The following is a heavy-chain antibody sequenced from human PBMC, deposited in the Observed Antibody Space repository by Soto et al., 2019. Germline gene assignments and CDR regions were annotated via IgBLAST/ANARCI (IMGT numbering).Heavy chain of an antibody. CDR3: ARTLAAAAYYCYYGMDV. CDR1: GFAFSSYT. V-gene: IGHV3-48*02. D-gene: IGHD6-13*01. CDR2: ITSSSSTI. J-gene: IGHJ6*02. Sequence: GGSLRLSCAASGFAFSSYTMNWVRQAPGKGLEWVSYITSSSSTIYYADNVKGRFTISRDNAKNSLYLQMNSLRDEDTVVYYCARTLAAAAYYCYYGMDVWGQGTTVTVSS.